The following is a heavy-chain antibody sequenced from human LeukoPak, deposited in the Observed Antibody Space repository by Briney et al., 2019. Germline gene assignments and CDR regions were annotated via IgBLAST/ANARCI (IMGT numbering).Heavy chain of an antibody. Sequence: GGSLRLSCAASRFTFSSYSMNWVSQAPGKGLEWVSSISSSSSYIYYADSVKGRFTISRDNAKNSLYLQMNSLRAEDTAVYYCARESCGGDCYPDYWGQGTLVTVSS. CDR1: RFTFSSYS. J-gene: IGHJ4*02. V-gene: IGHV3-21*01. CDR2: ISSSSSYI. D-gene: IGHD2-21*02. CDR3: ARESCGGDCYPDY.